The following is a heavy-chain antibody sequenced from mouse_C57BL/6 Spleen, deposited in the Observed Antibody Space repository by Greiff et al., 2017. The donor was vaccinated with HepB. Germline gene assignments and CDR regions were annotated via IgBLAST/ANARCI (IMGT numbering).Heavy chain of an antibody. Sequence: QVQLQQSGAELVMPGASVKLSCKASGYTFTSYWMHWVKQRPGQGLEWIGEIDPSDSYTNYNQKFKGKSTLTVDKSSSTAYMQLSSLTSEDSAVYYCARRGWLPLDYWGQGTTLTVSS. CDR2: IDPSDSYT. D-gene: IGHD2-3*01. CDR1: GYTFTSYW. CDR3: ARRGWLPLDY. V-gene: IGHV1-69*01. J-gene: IGHJ2*01.